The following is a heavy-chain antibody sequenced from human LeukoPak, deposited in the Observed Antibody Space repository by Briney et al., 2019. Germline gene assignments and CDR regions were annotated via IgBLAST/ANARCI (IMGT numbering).Heavy chain of an antibody. CDR2: ISSSSTYV. J-gene: IGHJ4*02. CDR1: GFIFSSYN. CDR3: VREGFSATFDN. V-gene: IGHV3-21*01. D-gene: IGHD3-10*01. Sequence: GGSLRLSCAVSGFIFSSYNMNWVRQAPGKGLEWVSSISSSSTYVYYADSVKGRFTISRDHAKNSLYLQMNRLRAKDTAFYYCVREGFSATFDNWGQGPPVTVSS.